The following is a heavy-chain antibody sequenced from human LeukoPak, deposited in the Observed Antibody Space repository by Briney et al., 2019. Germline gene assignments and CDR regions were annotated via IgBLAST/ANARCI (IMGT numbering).Heavy chain of an antibody. V-gene: IGHV3-7*01. CDR3: ARVRYDSGWYDY. CDR2: IKKDGSDK. D-gene: IGHD6-19*01. CDR1: GFTFKDYW. Sequence: GGSLRLSCVASGFTFKDYWMTWVRQAPGKGLEWVANIKKDGSDKYYVDSVKGRFTISRDNAKNSLYLQMNSLRAEDSAVYYCARVRYDSGWYDYWGQGALVTVSS. J-gene: IGHJ4*02.